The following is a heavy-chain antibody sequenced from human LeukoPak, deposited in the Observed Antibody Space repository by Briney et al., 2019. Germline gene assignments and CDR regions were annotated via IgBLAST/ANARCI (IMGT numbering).Heavy chain of an antibody. J-gene: IGHJ4*02. CDR1: GGSISSSSYY. Sequence: SETLSLTCTVSGGSISSSSYYWSWIRQPPGKGLEWIGEINHSGSTNYNPSLKSRVTISVDTSKNQFSLKLSSVTAADTAVYYCARGGLAMIVPRSDFDYWGQGTRVTVSS. V-gene: IGHV4-39*07. CDR3: ARGGLAMIVPRSDFDY. CDR2: INHSGST. D-gene: IGHD3-22*01.